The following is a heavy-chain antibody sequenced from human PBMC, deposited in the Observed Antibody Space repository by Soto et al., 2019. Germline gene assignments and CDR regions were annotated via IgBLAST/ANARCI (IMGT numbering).Heavy chain of an antibody. V-gene: IGHV3-23*01. Sequence: GGSLRLSCAASGFTFSSYAMSWVRQAPGKGLEWVSAISGSGGSTYYADSVKGRFTISRDNSKNTLYLQMNSLRAEDTAVYYCAKDAPYIAAAGTVGVYYYYGMDVWGQGTTVTVSS. CDR1: GFTFSSYA. J-gene: IGHJ6*02. D-gene: IGHD6-13*01. CDR2: ISGSGGST. CDR3: AKDAPYIAAAGTVGVYYYYGMDV.